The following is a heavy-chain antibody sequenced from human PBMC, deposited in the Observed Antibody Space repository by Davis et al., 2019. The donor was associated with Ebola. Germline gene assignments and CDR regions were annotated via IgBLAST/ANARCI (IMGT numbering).Heavy chain of an antibody. CDR3: AKSRAGGIDY. CDR1: GFTFSSYG. D-gene: IGHD3-16*01. J-gene: IGHJ4*02. CDR2: IRYDGSNK. V-gene: IGHV3-30*02. Sequence: GGSLRLSCAASGFTFSSYGMHWVRQAPGKGLEWVAFIRYDGSNKYYADSVKGRFTISRDNSKNTLYLQMNSLRAEDTAVYYCAKSRAGGIDYWGQGTLVTVSS.